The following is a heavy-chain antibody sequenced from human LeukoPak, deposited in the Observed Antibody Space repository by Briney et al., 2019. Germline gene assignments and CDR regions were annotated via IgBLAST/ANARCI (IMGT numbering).Heavy chain of an antibody. V-gene: IGHV1-18*01. Sequence: GASVKVSCKASGYTFTNYGISWVRQAPGQGLGWMGWISAYNGNTNYAQKLQGRVTMTTDTSTSTAYMELSSLRSEDTAVYYCARGIAARFPGFRTTSNWFDPWGQGTLVTVSS. J-gene: IGHJ5*02. CDR3: ARGIAARFPGFRTTSNWFDP. D-gene: IGHD6-6*01. CDR1: GYTFTNYG. CDR2: ISAYNGNT.